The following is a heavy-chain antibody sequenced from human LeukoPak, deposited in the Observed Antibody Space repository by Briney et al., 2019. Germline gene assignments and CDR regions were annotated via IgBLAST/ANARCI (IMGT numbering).Heavy chain of an antibody. D-gene: IGHD6-13*01. CDR1: GGSFSGYY. V-gene: IGHV4-31*11. J-gene: IGHJ5*02. CDR3: ARDRYSSPWFDP. CDR2: IYYSGST. Sequence: SSETLSLTCAVYGGSFSGYYWSWIRQHPGKGLEWIGYIYYSGSTYYNPSLKSRVTISVDTSKNQFSLKLSSVTAADTAVYYCARDRYSSPWFDPWGQGTLVTVSS.